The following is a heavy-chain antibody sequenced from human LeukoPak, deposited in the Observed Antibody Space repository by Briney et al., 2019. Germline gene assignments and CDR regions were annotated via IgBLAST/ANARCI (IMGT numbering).Heavy chain of an antibody. CDR3: ARDIVVAAATPGFYYYGMDV. Sequence: GGSLRLSCAPSGFSFSSYAMHWVRQAPGKGLEWVAVISYDGNNKYYADSVKGRFAISRDNSKSTLFLQMDSLRAEDTAVYYCARDIVVAAATPGFYYYGMDVWGQGTTVTVSS. CDR1: GFSFSSYA. J-gene: IGHJ6*02. V-gene: IGHV3-30*09. CDR2: ISYDGNNK. D-gene: IGHD2-15*01.